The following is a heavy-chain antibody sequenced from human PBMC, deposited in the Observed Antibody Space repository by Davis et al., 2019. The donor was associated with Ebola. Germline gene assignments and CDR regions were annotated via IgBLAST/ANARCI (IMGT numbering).Heavy chain of an antibody. CDR2: IYYSGST. CDR3: ARAIVVAPFDP. D-gene: IGHD2-2*01. V-gene: IGHV4-59*01. J-gene: IGHJ5*02. CDR1: GGSISSYY. Sequence: SATLSLTCTVSGGSISSYYWRWIRQPPGKGLKWTGYIYYSGSTNYNPSLKSRVTITVDTSNNQFSLKLSSVTAADTAVYYCARAIVVAPFDPWGQGTLVTVSS.